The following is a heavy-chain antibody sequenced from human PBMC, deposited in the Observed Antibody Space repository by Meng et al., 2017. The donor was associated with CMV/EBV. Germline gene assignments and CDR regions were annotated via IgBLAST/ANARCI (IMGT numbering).Heavy chain of an antibody. D-gene: IGHD2-2*03. CDR2: INPNSAGT. Sequence: RVLSGREVKKPGASVKVSCKASGYSFIGHYIHWVRQAPGQGLEWMGRINPNSAGTNYVEKFQGRVTMTKDTSNNIVYMELTRLTSDDTAVYYCTRSWIDSFTPDFDYWGQGTLVTVSS. V-gene: IGHV1-2*06. CDR1: GYSFIGHY. CDR3: TRSWIDSFTPDFDY. J-gene: IGHJ4*02.